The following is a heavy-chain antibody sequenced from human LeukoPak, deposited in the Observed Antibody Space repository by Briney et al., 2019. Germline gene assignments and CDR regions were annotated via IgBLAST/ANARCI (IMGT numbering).Heavy chain of an antibody. CDR2: ISGSGGST. J-gene: IGHJ5*02. CDR1: GFTFSSYA. Sequence: GGSLRLSCAASGFTFSSYAMSWVRQAPGKGLEWVSAISGSGGSTFYADSVKGRFTISRDNAKNTLYLQMNSLRAEDTAVYYCPVGATTWFDPWGLGTLVTVSS. D-gene: IGHD1-26*01. CDR3: PVGATTWFDP. V-gene: IGHV3-23*01.